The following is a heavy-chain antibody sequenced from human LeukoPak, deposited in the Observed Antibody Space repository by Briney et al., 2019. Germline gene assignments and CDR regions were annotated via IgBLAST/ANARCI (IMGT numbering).Heavy chain of an antibody. D-gene: IGHD1/OR15-1a*01. J-gene: IGHJ4*02. Sequence: PSETLSLTCTVSGDSISSYDWSWLRQPPGKGLECIGYIYSSGSTNYNPSHESRVTMSVDTSKNQFSLKLSSVTAADTAVYYFARSMSGTRSKLDYWGQGTLVTVSS. CDR1: GDSISSYD. CDR3: ARSMSGTRSKLDY. CDR2: IYSSGST. V-gene: IGHV4-59*08.